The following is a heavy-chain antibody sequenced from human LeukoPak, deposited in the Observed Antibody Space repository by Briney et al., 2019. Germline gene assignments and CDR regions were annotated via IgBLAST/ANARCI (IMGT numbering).Heavy chain of an antibody. CDR1: GFTFSSYS. V-gene: IGHV3-48*01. D-gene: IGHD1-26*01. Sequence: PGGSLRLSCAASGFTFSSYSMNINWVRQAPGKGLEWVSYISSSSGTIYYADSVKGRFTISRDNAKNSLYLQMNSLRAEDMALYYCAKVNGEWELVGAFDIWGQGTMVTVSS. CDR2: ISSSSGTI. J-gene: IGHJ3*02. CDR3: AKVNGEWELVGAFDI.